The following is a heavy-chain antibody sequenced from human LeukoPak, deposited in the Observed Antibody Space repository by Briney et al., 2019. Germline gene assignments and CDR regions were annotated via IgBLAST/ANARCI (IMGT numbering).Heavy chain of an antibody. CDR2: ISGSVGST. V-gene: IGHV3-23*01. Sequence: GGSLRLSCSASGFTFSSYAMSWVRQAPGKGLEGVSAISGSVGSTYYADSVKGRFTISRDNSKNTLYLQMNSLRAEDTAVYYCAKVLAHDYGDYGDYWGQGTLVTVSS. D-gene: IGHD4-17*01. CDR3: AKVLAHDYGDYGDY. J-gene: IGHJ4*02. CDR1: GFTFSSYA.